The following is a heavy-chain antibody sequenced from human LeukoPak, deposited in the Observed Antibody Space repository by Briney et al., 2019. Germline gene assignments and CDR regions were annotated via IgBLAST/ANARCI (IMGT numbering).Heavy chain of an antibody. Sequence: PSETLSLTCAVSGGSISSGGYSWSWIRQPPGKGLEWIGYIYHSGSTYYNPSLKSRVTISVDTSKNQFSLKLSSVTAADTAVYYCARGLYDYVWGSYRYTPYYFDYWGQGTLVTVSS. J-gene: IGHJ4*02. CDR1: GGSISSGGYS. V-gene: IGHV4-30-2*01. CDR3: ARGLYDYVWGSYRYTPYYFDY. CDR2: IYHSGST. D-gene: IGHD3-16*02.